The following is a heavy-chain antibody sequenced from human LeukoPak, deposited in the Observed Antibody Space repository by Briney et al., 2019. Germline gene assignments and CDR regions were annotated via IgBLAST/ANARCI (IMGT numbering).Heavy chain of an antibody. CDR3: ARGRSITILRGVAISDGFDI. CDR2: IYSGGST. V-gene: IGHV3-66*01. D-gene: IGHD3-10*01. J-gene: IGHJ3*02. Sequence: PGGSLRLSCAASGFTVSSNYMTWVRQAPGKGLEWVSVIYSGGSTYYAGSLKGRFTISRDNAKNSLYLHMNSLRPDDTAVYYYARGRSITILRGVAISDGFDIWGQGTKVTVS. CDR1: GFTVSSNY.